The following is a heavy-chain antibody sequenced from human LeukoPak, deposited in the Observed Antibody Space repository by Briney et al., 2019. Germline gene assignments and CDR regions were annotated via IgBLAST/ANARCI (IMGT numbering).Heavy chain of an antibody. Sequence: PGGSLRLSCAASGFTFSDYYMSWIRQVPGKGLEWVSYISSSSSYTNYADSVKGRFTISRDNAKNSLYLQMNSLRAEDTAVYYCARVIYDYGDYRLYYGMDVWGKGTTVTVSS. V-gene: IGHV3-11*06. CDR3: ARVIYDYGDYRLYYGMDV. CDR1: GFTFSDYY. CDR2: ISSSSSYT. J-gene: IGHJ6*04. D-gene: IGHD4-17*01.